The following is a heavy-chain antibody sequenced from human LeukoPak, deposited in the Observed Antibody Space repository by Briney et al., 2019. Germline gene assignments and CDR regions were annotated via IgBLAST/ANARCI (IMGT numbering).Heavy chain of an antibody. CDR1: GFTFSSYG. J-gene: IGHJ6*03. CDR2: IRYDGSNK. CDR3: ARDGSITMVRGVPNYYYYYYYMDV. V-gene: IGHV3-30*02. D-gene: IGHD3-10*01. Sequence: GGSLRLSCAASGFTFSSYGMHWVRQAPGKGLEWVAFIRYDGSNKYYADSVKGRFTISRDNSKNTLYLQMNSLRAEDTAVYYCARDGSITMVRGVPNYYYYYYYMDVWGKGTTVTVSS.